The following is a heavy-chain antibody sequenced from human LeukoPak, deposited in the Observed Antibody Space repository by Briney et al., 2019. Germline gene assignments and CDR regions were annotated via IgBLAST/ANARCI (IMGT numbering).Heavy chain of an antibody. Sequence: SETLSLTCTVSGGSISSYYWSWIRQPPGKGLEWIGYIYYSGSTNYNPSLKSRVTISVDTSKNQFSLKLSSVTAADTAVYYCARQTRLLWFGELLYNWFDPWGQGTLVTVSS. CDR2: IYYSGST. D-gene: IGHD3-10*01. V-gene: IGHV4-59*01. J-gene: IGHJ5*02. CDR1: GGSISSYY. CDR3: ARQTRLLWFGELLYNWFDP.